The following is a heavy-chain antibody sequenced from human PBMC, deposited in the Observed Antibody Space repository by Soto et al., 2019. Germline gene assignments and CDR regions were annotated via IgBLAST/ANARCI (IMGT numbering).Heavy chain of an antibody. D-gene: IGHD3-3*01. CDR3: ASHYDMWSGYLSPVDY. CDR2: IDTIGTKI. V-gene: IGHV3-11*01. J-gene: IGHJ4*02. CDR1: GYTFSDYY. Sequence: QVQLVESGGDLVKPGGSLRLSCAASGYTFSDYYMSWIRQAPGKGLEWISYIDTIGTKIYYADSVKGRFTITRDNAKNSLYLEMNSLRDEDTAVHYCASHYDMWSGYLSPVDYWGQGTLVTVSS.